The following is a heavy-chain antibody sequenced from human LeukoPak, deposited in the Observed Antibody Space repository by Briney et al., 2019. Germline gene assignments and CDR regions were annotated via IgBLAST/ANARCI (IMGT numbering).Heavy chain of an antibody. V-gene: IGHV3-64D*06. D-gene: IGHD3-9*01. Sequence: PGGSLRLSCAASGLYFSNYAMHWVRQAPGTGLEYVSGISGHGGRTHYADSVKGRFTISRDSSKNTVFLQMTSLRPEDTAVYYCVKERGDMVTGYPLGYKCWGKGTRVAVSS. CDR1: GLYFSNYA. CDR2: ISGHGGRT. CDR3: VKERGDMVTGYPLGYKC. J-gene: IGHJ4*02.